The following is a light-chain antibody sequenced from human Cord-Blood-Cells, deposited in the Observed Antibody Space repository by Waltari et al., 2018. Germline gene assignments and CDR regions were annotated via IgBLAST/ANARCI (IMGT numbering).Light chain of an antibody. CDR2: DVS. J-gene: IGLJ2*01. CDR3: CSYAGSYTLV. Sequence: QSALTQPRSVSGSPGQSVTISCTGTSSDVGGYNYVSWYQQHPGKAPKLMIDDVSKRPSGVPDRFSGSKSGNTASLTISGLQAGDEADYYCCSYAGSYTLVFGGRTKLTVL. V-gene: IGLV2-11*01. CDR1: SSDVGGYNY.